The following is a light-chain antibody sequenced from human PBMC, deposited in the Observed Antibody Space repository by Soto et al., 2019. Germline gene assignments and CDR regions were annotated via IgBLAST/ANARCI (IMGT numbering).Light chain of an antibody. V-gene: IGLV4-69*01. J-gene: IGLJ2*01. CDR2: VNSGGSH. CDR1: SGHSSYD. Sequence: QPVLTQSPSASASLGASVKLTCTLSSGHSSYDIAWHQQQPDKGPRFLMTVNSGGSHNKGDGIPDRFSGSSSGAERYLTISSLQSEDEADYYCKTWGTGYVVFGGGTKLTVL. CDR3: KTWGTGYVV.